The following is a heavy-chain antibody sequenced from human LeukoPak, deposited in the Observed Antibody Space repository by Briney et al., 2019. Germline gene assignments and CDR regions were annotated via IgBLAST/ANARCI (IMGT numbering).Heavy chain of an antibody. D-gene: IGHD2-15*01. CDR1: GFTFSSHL. V-gene: IGHV3-74*01. Sequence: GGSLRLSCAASGFTFSSHLMHWVRQAPGKGLVWVSRISSDGTYTNYADSVRGRFTISRDNAKNTLYLQMNSLRAEDTAVYFCAGRHCSGGGCYFAGADPFDYWGQGTLVTVSS. J-gene: IGHJ4*02. CDR3: AGRHCSGGGCYFAGADPFDY. CDR2: ISSDGTYT.